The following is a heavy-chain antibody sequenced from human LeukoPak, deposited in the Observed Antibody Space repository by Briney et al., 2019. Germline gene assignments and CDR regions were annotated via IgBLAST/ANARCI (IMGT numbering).Heavy chain of an antibody. V-gene: IGHV3-11*01. Sequence: GGSLRLSCAASGFTFSDYYMSWIRQAPGKGLEWVSYISSSGSTIYYADSVKGRFTISRDNAKNSLDLQMNSLRAEDTAVCYCARELGRLVNYYYGMDVWGQGTTVTVSS. J-gene: IGHJ6*02. CDR3: ARELGRLVNYYYGMDV. CDR1: GFTFSDYY. CDR2: ISSSGSTI. D-gene: IGHD3-10*01.